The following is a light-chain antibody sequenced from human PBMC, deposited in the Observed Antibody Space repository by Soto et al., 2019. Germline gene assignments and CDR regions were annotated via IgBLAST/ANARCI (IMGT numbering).Light chain of an antibody. CDR2: GAS. CDR3: QQYGSSPPGLT. V-gene: IGKV3-20*01. CDR1: QSVSSSY. Sequence: EIVLTQSPGTLSLSPGERATLSCRASQSVSSSYLAWYQQKPGQAPRLLIYGASSRATGSPDRFSGSGSGKDFTLTISRLEPEDFAVYYCQQYGSSPPGLTFGGGTKEEIK. J-gene: IGKJ4*01.